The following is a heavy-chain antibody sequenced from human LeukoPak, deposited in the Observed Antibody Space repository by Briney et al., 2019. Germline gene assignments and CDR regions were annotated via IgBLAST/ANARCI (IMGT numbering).Heavy chain of an antibody. CDR2: INPNSGDT. D-gene: IGHD5-24*01. CDR1: GYTFTDYL. J-gene: IGHJ4*02. V-gene: IGHV1-2*02. CDR3: ARDRNGDGFAYFDY. Sequence: GASVEVSCKASGYTFTDYLMHWVRQAPGQGLEWMGWINPNSGDTSSAPKFQGRVTMTRDTSISTAYMELSTLRSDDTAVYYCARDRNGDGFAYFDYWGQGTLVIVSS.